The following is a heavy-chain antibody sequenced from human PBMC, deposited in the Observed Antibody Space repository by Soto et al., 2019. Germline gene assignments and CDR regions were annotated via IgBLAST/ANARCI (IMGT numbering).Heavy chain of an antibody. D-gene: IGHD1-20*01. V-gene: IGHV3-7*04. CDR3: ARDWYMDY. Sequence: VQLVESGGGLVQPGESLRLSCAASRFTFSNHWINWIRQTPGRGLEWLAVIKQDGSEKYYVDSVKGRFTVSRDNAMNSAYLQMNSLRVDDTAVYYCARDWYMDYWGQGTLVTVSS. J-gene: IGHJ4*02. CDR1: RFTFSNHW. CDR2: IKQDGSEK.